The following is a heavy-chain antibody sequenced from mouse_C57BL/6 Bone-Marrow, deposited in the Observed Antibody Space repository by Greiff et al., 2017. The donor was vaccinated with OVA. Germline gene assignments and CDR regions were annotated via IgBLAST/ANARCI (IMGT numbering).Heavy chain of an antibody. V-gene: IGHV10-3*01. CDR3: VRDPYYYGRSYWYFDV. CDR2: IRSKSSNYAT. CDR1: GFTFTTYA. J-gene: IGHJ1*03. Sequence: EVMLVESGGGLVQPKGSLKLSCAASGFTFTTYAMHWVRQAPGKGLEWVARIRSKSSNYATYYADSVKDRFTISRDDSQSMLYLQMNSLKTEGTAMYYCVRDPYYYGRSYWYFDVWGTGTTVTVSS. D-gene: IGHD1-1*01.